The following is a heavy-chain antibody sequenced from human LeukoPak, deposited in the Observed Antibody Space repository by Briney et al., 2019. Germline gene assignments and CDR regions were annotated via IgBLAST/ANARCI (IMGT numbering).Heavy chain of an antibody. D-gene: IGHD1-1*01. Sequence: SETLSLTCTVSGGSISGSCCYWGWIRQTPGKDLEWIGSTSYSGSTHYNPSFKSRVTVSVDTSKNQFFLNLSSVTAADTAVYYCSRTTGDSAIIAAHWGQGTLVTVSS. CDR1: GGSISGSCCY. CDR3: SRTTGDSAIIAAH. V-gene: IGHV4-39*01. J-gene: IGHJ4*02. CDR2: TSYSGST.